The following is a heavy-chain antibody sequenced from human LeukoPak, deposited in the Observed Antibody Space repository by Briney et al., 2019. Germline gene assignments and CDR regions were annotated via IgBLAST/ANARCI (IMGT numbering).Heavy chain of an antibody. CDR2: TNHSGIT. CDR1: GGSISSGGYY. CDR3: ARHEGSWYYFDY. J-gene: IGHJ4*02. Sequence: SETLSLTCTVSGGSISSGGYYWSWIRQPPGKGLEWIGETNHSGITNYNPSLKSRVTISVDTSKNQFSLKLSSVTAADTAVYYCARHEGSWYYFDYWGQGTLVTVSS. V-gene: IGHV4-39*01. D-gene: IGHD6-13*01.